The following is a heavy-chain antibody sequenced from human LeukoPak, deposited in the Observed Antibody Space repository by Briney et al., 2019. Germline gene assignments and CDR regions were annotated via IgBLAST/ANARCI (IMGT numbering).Heavy chain of an antibody. CDR3: ARLYSSSWYSAFDI. D-gene: IGHD6-13*01. CDR1: GFTFSSYN. J-gene: IGHJ3*02. V-gene: IGHV3-21*01. Sequence: GGSLRLSCAASGFTFSSYNMNWVRQAPGKGLEWVSSISSSSSYIYYADSVKGRFTISRDNAKNSLYLQMNSLRAEDTAVYYCARLYSSSWYSAFDIWGQGTMVTVSS. CDR2: ISSSSSYI.